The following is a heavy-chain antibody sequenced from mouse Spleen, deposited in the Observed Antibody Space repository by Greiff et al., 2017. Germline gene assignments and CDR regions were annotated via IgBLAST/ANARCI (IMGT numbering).Heavy chain of an antibody. CDR2: IYPGSGNT. CDR3: ARSKEGSRYFDV. CDR1: GYTFTDYY. D-gene: IGHD3-3*01. J-gene: IGHJ1*01. V-gene: IGHV1-76*01. Sequence: QVQLQQSGAELVRPGASVKLSCKASGYTFTDYYINWVKQRPGQGLEWIARIYPGSGNTYYNEKFKGKATLTAEKSSSTAYMQLSSLTSEDSAVYFCARSKEGSRYFDVWGAGTTVTVSS.